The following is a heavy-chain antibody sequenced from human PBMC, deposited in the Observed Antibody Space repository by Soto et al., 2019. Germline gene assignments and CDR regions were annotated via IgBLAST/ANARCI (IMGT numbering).Heavy chain of an antibody. CDR3: AXXXXXXXXXGMDV. V-gene: IGHV1-18*01. Sequence: QVQLVQSGGEVKKPGASVKLSCTACGYTFTSYGISWVRQAPGQGLEWMGWISAYNGKTNYAQNVQGRVTMTTDTSTRTAYMDLRSLRSXDTXVYXXAXXXXXXXXXGMDVWGQGTTVTVSS. CDR2: ISAYNGKT. J-gene: IGHJ6*02. CDR1: GYTFTSYG.